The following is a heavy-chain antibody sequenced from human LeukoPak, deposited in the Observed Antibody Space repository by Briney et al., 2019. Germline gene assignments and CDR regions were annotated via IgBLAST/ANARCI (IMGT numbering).Heavy chain of an antibody. CDR2: IYYSGST. D-gene: IGHD6-6*01. V-gene: IGHV4-59*08. Sequence: PSETLSLTCTVSGGSISSYYWSWIRQPPGKGLEWIGYIYYSGSTNYNPSLKSRVTISVDTSKNQFSLKPSSVTAADTAVYYCARHPIKQLAYMDVWGKGTTVTVSS. J-gene: IGHJ6*03. CDR1: GGSISSYY. CDR3: ARHPIKQLAYMDV.